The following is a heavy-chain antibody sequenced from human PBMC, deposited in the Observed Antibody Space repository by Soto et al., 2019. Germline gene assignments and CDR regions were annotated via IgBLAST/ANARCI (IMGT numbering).Heavy chain of an antibody. D-gene: IGHD2-2*01. V-gene: IGHV3-23*01. CDR2: ISGSGGST. J-gene: IGHJ2*01. Sequence: EVQLLESGGGLVQPGGSLRLSCAASGFTFSSYAMSWVRQAPGKGLEWVSAISGSGGSTYYADSVKGRFTISRDNSKNTLYLQMNSLRAEDTPVYYCAKDQRSREWYFDLWGRGTLVTVSS. CDR3: AKDQRSREWYFDL. CDR1: GFTFSSYA.